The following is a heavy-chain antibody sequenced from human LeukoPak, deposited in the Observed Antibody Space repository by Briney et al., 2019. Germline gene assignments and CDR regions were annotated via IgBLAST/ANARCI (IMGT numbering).Heavy chain of an antibody. CDR1: GGTFSSYA. CDR3: ARDISGPVGYFQH. D-gene: IGHD2-15*01. CDR2: IIPIFGTA. J-gene: IGHJ1*01. V-gene: IGHV1-69*01. Sequence: ASVKVSCKASGGTFSSYAISWVRQAPGQGLEWMGGIIPIFGTANYAQKFQGRVTITADESTSTAYMELSSLRSEDTAVYYCARDISGPVGYFQHWGQGTLVTVSS.